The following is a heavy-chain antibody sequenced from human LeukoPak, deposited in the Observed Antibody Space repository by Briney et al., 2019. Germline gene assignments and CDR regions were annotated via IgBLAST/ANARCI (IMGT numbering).Heavy chain of an antibody. J-gene: IGHJ4*02. Sequence: GASVKVSCKASGGTFSSYAISWVRQAPGQGLEWMGGIIPIFGTANYAQKFQGRVTITADESTSTAYMELSSLRSEDTAVYYCARGGPGRWPSFYFDYWGQGTLVTVSS. CDR2: IIPIFGTA. D-gene: IGHD2-15*01. CDR3: ARGGPGRWPSFYFDY. V-gene: IGHV1-69*13. CDR1: GGTFSSYA.